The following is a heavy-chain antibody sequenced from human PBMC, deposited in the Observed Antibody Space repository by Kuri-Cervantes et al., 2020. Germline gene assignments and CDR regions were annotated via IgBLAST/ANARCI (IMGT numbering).Heavy chain of an antibody. Sequence: SETLSLTCAVSGYSISSGYYWGWIRQPPGKGLEWIGSIYYSGSTYYNPSLKSRVTISVDTSKNQFSLKLSSVTAADTAVYYCARQGSQWLANFDYWGQGTLVTVSS. CDR2: IYYSGST. J-gene: IGHJ4*02. D-gene: IGHD6-19*01. V-gene: IGHV4-38-2*01. CDR3: ARQGSQWLANFDY. CDR1: GYSISSGYY.